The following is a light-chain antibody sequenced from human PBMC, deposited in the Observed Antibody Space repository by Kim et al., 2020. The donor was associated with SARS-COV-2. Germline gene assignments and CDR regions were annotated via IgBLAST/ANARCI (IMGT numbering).Light chain of an antibody. CDR1: QSIYSNS. J-gene: IGKJ1*01. CDR2: DVS. Sequence: SPGERATLSCRARQSIYSNSLAWYQQKPGQAPRLLMYDVSNRATGIPDRFSGSGSGTDFTLTISRLEPEDFAVYHCQQYSGSPRTLGQGTKVDIK. V-gene: IGKV3-20*01. CDR3: QQYSGSPRT.